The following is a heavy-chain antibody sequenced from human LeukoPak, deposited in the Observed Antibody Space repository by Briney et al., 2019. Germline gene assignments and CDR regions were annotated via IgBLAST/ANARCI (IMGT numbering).Heavy chain of an antibody. Sequence: SETLSLTCTVSGGSISSYYWSWIRQPPGKGLEWIGYIYYSGSTNYNPSLKSRVTISVDTSKNQFSLKLSSVTAADTAVYYCARLWGYCSGGSCYFDYWGQGTLVTVSS. V-gene: IGHV4-59*08. CDR3: ARLWGYCSGGSCYFDY. CDR2: IYYSGST. CDR1: GGSISSYY. D-gene: IGHD2-15*01. J-gene: IGHJ4*02.